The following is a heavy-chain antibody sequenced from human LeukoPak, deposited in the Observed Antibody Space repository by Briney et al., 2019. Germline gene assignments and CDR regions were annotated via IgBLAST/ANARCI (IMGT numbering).Heavy chain of an antibody. J-gene: IGHJ4*02. D-gene: IGHD6-6*01. V-gene: IGHV3-23*01. CDR1: GLTFSDYG. CDR2: ISGSGGST. Sequence: GGSLRLSCAASGLTFSDYGMHWVRQAPGKGLEWVSAISGSGGSTYYADSVKGRFTISRDNSKNTLYLQMNSLRAEDTAVYYCAKVYSSSSRGFDYWGQGTLVTVSS. CDR3: AKVYSSSSRGFDY.